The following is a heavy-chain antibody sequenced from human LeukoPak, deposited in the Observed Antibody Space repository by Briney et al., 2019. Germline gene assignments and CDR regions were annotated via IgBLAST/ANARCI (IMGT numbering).Heavy chain of an antibody. Sequence: PGGSLRLSCAASGFTFSSYSMNWVRQAPGKGLEWVANIKQDGSEKYYVDSVKGRFTISRDNAKNSLYLQMNSLRAEDTAVYYCARGAYCGGDCYTYYFDYWGQGTLVTVSS. CDR1: GFTFSSYS. CDR3: ARGAYCGGDCYTYYFDY. V-gene: IGHV3-7*04. J-gene: IGHJ4*02. CDR2: IKQDGSEK. D-gene: IGHD2-21*02.